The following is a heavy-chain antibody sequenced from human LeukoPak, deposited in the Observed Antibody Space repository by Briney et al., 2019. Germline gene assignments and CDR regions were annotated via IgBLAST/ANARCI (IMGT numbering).Heavy chain of an antibody. CDR3: ARDRPLAYCGGDCVHYYYYYYMDV. D-gene: IGHD2-21*01. V-gene: IGHV4-4*07. J-gene: IGHJ6*03. CDR2: IYTSGST. Sequence: SETLSLTCTVSGGSISSYCWSLIRQPAGKGLEWIGRIYTSGSTNYNPSLKSRVTMSVDTSKNQFSLKLSSVTAADTAVYYCARDRPLAYCGGDCVHYYYYYYMDVWGKGTTVTVSS. CDR1: GGSISSYC.